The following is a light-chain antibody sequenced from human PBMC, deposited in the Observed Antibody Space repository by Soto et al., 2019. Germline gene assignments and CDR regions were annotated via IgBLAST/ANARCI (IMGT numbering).Light chain of an antibody. CDR2: DAS. CDR1: QSISRW. Sequence: DIQLTQSPSTLSASVGDRVTLTCRASQSISRWLAWYQQKPRKAPNLLIHDASSLERGVPSRFSGSGSGTEFTLTISSLQPDDFATYYCQQYNGYSTWTFGQGTKVDIK. V-gene: IGKV1-5*01. J-gene: IGKJ1*01. CDR3: QQYNGYSTWT.